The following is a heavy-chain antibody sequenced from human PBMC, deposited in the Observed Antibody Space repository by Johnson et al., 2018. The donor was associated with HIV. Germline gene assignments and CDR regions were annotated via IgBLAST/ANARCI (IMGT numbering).Heavy chain of an antibody. J-gene: IGHJ3*02. Sequence: EVQLVESGGGLIQPGGSLRLSCAASGFTFNSYAMSWVRQGPGKGLEWVAAISGSGGSTYYADSVKGRFTISRDNSRNTLYLQMKSLRAEDTAVYYCARDRLYSSGWYGTDAFDIWGQGTMVTVSS. CDR1: GFTFNSYA. CDR3: ARDRLYSSGWYGTDAFDI. D-gene: IGHD6-19*01. V-gene: IGHV3-23*04. CDR2: ISGSGGST.